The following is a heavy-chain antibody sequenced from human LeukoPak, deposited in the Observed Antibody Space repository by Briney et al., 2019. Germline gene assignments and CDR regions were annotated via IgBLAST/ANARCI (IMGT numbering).Heavy chain of an antibody. J-gene: IGHJ4*02. Sequence: SETLSLTCSVSGGSIGSYYWSWIRQPPGKGLEWIGYVHYSGDTNYSPSLKSRATISVDTSKNQFSLKLSSVIAADTAVYYCASGTYYYFDYWGQGTLVTVSS. V-gene: IGHV4-59*08. CDR1: GGSIGSYY. CDR2: VHYSGDT. CDR3: ASGTYYYFDY. D-gene: IGHD1-26*01.